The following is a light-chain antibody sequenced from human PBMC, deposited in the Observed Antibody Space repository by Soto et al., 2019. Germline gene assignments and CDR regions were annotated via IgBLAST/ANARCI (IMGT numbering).Light chain of an antibody. CDR3: TTWTTSTTMI. V-gene: IGLV2-14*03. Sequence: QSVLTQPASVSGSPGQSITISCTGTSSDIGAYNFVSWYQQHPGKAPKLMLYDVNIRPSGVSNRFSGSKSGNTASLTISGLQAEDEADYYCTTWTTSTTMIFVGGTKVTV. CDR2: DVN. CDR1: SSDIGAYNF. J-gene: IGLJ2*01.